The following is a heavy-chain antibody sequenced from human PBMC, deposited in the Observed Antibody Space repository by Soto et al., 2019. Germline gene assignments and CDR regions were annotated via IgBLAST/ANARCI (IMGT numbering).Heavy chain of an antibody. CDR3: ARAPGSSSRPLVFDY. CDR1: GDTFTSNG. V-gene: IGHV1-18*04. Sequence: ASVKGSCKASGDTFTSNGISWVRQAPGQGLEWLAWISIYNGNTQYAQKVQGRVTMTTDTSTNTAYMELRSLRSDDTAVYYCARAPGSSSRPLVFDYWGQGTLVTVSS. D-gene: IGHD6-6*01. CDR2: ISIYNGNT. J-gene: IGHJ4*02.